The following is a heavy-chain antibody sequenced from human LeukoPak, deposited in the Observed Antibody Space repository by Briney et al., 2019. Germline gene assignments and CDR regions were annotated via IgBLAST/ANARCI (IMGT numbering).Heavy chain of an antibody. J-gene: IGHJ4*02. V-gene: IGHV4-39*01. Sequence: SETLSLTYTVSGGSISSSSYYWGWIRQAPGKGLEWIGSIYYSGSTYYNPSLKSRVTISVDTSKNQFSLKLSSVTAADTAVYYCVYDSSGYYYYWGQGTLVTVSS. D-gene: IGHD3-22*01. CDR1: GGSISSSSYY. CDR2: IYYSGST. CDR3: VYDSSGYYYY.